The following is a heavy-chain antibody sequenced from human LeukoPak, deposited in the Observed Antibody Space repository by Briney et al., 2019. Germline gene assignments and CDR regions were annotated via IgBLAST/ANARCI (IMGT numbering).Heavy chain of an antibody. CDR2: INPSGGST. D-gene: IGHD5-18*01. V-gene: IGHV1-46*01. J-gene: IGHJ4*02. Sequence: ASVKVSCKASGYTFTSYYMHWVRQAPGQGLEWTGIINPSGGSTSYAQKFQGRVTMTRDTSTSTVYMELSSLRSEDTAVYYCARVDTAMASFDYWGQGTLVTVSS. CDR1: GYTFTSYY. CDR3: ARVDTAMASFDY.